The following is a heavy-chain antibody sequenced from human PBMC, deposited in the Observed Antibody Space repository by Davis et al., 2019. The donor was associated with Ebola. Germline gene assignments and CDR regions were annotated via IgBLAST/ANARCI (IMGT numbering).Heavy chain of an antibody. CDR3: AKTRGYRLYYFEY. CDR2: ISGNGYGT. J-gene: IGHJ4*02. Sequence: GGSLRLSCAASGFTFDDHAMSWVRQAPGKALEWVSLISGNGYGTEYGDSVKGRFTISRDNSKNFLYLQVSDLRPEDTALYFCAKTRGYRLYYFEYWGQGTLVTVSS. D-gene: IGHD5-18*01. CDR1: GFTFDDHA. V-gene: IGHV3-43*02.